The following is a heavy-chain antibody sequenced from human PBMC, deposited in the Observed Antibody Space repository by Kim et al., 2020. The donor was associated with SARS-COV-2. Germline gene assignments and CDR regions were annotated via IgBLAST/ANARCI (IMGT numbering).Heavy chain of an antibody. V-gene: IGHV3-7*01. CDR3: ARVVRIFGVDY. D-gene: IGHD3-16*01. Sequence: YSAGSVTGRFTSSRENAKNSLYLQMNSLRAEDTAVYYCARVVRIFGVDYWGQGTLVTVSS. J-gene: IGHJ4*02.